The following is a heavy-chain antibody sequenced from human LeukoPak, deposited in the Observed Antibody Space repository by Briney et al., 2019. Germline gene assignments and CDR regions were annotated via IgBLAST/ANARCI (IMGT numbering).Heavy chain of an antibody. CDR1: GDSISSYY. CDR3: ARLRYCDGSGCVFGDY. D-gene: IGHD3-22*01. V-gene: IGHV4-59*08. J-gene: IGHJ4*02. Sequence: SETLSLTCTVSGDSISSYYWSWIRRPPGKGLEWIGYIYYSGSTNYNPSLKSRVTISLDTSKNQFSLKLSSVTAADTAVYYCARLRYCDGSGCVFGDYWGQGTLVTVSS. CDR2: IYYSGST.